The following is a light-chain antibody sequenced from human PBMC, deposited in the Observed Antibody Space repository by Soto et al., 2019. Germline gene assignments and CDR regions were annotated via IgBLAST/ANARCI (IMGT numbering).Light chain of an antibody. CDR3: QQRSNWPLALT. Sequence: EIVLTQSPATLSLSPGERATPSCRASQSVSSYLAWYQQKPGQAPRLLIYDASNRATGIPARFSGSGSGTDFTLTISSLEPEDFAVYYCQQRSNWPLALTFGGGTKVEIK. J-gene: IGKJ4*01. V-gene: IGKV3-11*01. CDR2: DAS. CDR1: QSVSSY.